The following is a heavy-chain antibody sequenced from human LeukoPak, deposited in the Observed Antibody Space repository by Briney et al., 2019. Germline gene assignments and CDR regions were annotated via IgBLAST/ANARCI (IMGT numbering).Heavy chain of an antibody. Sequence: PGGSLRPSCAASGFTFSSYSMNWVRQAPGKGLEWVSSISSSSSYIYYADSVKGRFTISRDNAKNSLYLQMNSLRAEDTAVYYCARAHYCSGGSCYLDYWGQGTLVTVSS. D-gene: IGHD2-15*01. CDR2: ISSSSSYI. J-gene: IGHJ4*02. CDR3: ARAHYCSGGSCYLDY. V-gene: IGHV3-21*04. CDR1: GFTFSSYS.